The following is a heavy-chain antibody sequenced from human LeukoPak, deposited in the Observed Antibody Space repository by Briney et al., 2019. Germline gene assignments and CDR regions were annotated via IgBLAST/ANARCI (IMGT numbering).Heavy chain of an antibody. CDR1: GGSIRSYY. CDR2: IYTSGST. V-gene: IGHV4-4*07. Sequence: KPWEYLGLTCSVSGGSIRSYYWSWMRQPPGKRLEWIGRIYTSGSTNYNPSLKSRVTMSVDTSKNQFSLRLSSVTAADTAVYYCARDYYDSSGYLSFHFDYWGQGTLVTVPS. D-gene: IGHD3-22*01. CDR3: ARDYYDSSGYLSFHFDY. J-gene: IGHJ4*02.